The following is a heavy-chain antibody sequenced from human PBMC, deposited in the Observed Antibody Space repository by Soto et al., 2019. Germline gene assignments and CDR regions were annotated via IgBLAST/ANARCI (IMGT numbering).Heavy chain of an antibody. Sequence: GGSLRLSCPASGFTFSSYAMSWGRQAPGKGLEWVSAISGSGGSTYYADSVKGRFTISRGNSKNTLYLQMNSLRAEDTAVYYCAKSGAARPIWIAEFDYWGQGTLVTVSS. J-gene: IGHJ4*02. V-gene: IGHV3-23*01. CDR1: GFTFSSYA. D-gene: IGHD6-6*01. CDR2: ISGSGGST. CDR3: AKSGAARPIWIAEFDY.